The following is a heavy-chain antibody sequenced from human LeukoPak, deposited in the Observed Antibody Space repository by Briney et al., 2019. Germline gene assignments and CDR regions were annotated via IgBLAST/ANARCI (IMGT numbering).Heavy chain of an antibody. V-gene: IGHV1-2*02. J-gene: IGHJ4*02. CDR1: GYTFTGYY. D-gene: IGHD2-2*01. Sequence: ASLKVSCKASGYTFTGYYIHWVRQAPGQGLEWMGWINPNSGGTNYAQKFQRTVTRTRDTSINTASMGLSRLRSDDTAVYSWARVRCSSTSCARLDYWGEGTLVTVSS. CDR2: INPNSGGT. CDR3: ARVRCSSTSCARLDY.